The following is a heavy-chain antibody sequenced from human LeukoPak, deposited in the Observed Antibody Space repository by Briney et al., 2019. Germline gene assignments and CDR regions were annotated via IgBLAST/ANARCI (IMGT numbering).Heavy chain of an antibody. J-gene: IGHJ4*02. CDR1: GVSLTTNY. D-gene: IGHD2-15*01. CDR3: ARHYCSGGSCKPDF. Sequence: SETLSLTCIASGVSLTTNYWPWIRQPPGKGLEFIGYITYTGSTSYSPSLKSRDTISLDTSKNQFSLRLTSVTAADTAVYYCARHYCSGGSCKPDFWGQGTLVTVSS. V-gene: IGHV4-59*08. CDR2: ITYTGST.